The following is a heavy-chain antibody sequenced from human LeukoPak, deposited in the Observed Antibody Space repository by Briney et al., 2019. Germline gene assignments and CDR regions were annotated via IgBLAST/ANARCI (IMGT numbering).Heavy chain of an antibody. CDR1: GFTFSSYA. CDR3: ARQNYGGNSVSDY. Sequence: PGGSLRLSCAASGFTFSSYAMSWVRQAPGKGLEWVSSISSSSNYIYYADSVKGRFTISRDNAKNSLYLQMNSLRAEDTAVYYCARQNYGGNSVSDYWGQGTLVTVSS. CDR2: ISSSSNYI. D-gene: IGHD4-23*01. J-gene: IGHJ4*02. V-gene: IGHV3-21*01.